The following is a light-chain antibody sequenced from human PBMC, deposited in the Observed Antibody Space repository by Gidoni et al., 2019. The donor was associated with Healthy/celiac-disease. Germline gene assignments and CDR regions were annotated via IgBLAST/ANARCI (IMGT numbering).Light chain of an antibody. CDR2: GKN. CDR1: SLRSYY. V-gene: IGLV3-19*01. Sequence: SSELSLDPAVPVALGQTVRITSQGDSLRSYYASWYQQKPGQAPVLVIYGKNNRPSGIPDRFSGSNSGNTASLTIPGAQAEDGADYYCNSRDSSGNHVVFGGGTKLTVL. CDR3: NSRDSSGNHVV. J-gene: IGLJ2*01.